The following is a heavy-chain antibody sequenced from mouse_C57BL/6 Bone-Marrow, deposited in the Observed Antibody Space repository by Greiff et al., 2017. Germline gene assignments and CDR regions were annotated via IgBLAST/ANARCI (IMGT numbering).Heavy chain of an antibody. D-gene: IGHD2-13*01. CDR2: IDPENGDT. Sequence: EVQVVESGAELVRPGASVKLSCTASGFNIKDDYMHWVKQRPEQGLEWIGWIDPENGDTEYASKFQGKATITADTSSNTAYLQLSSLTSEDTAVYYCTTSDYEDYFDYWGQGTTLTVSS. V-gene: IGHV14-4*01. CDR1: GFNIKDDY. J-gene: IGHJ2*01. CDR3: TTSDYEDYFDY.